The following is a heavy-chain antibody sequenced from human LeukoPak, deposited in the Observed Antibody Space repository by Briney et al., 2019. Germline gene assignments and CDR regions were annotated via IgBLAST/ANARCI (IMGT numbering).Heavy chain of an antibody. CDR2: LRPDGSDK. Sequence: PGGSLRLSCTGSGFTFSDYWMTWARQAPGKGPEWVANLRPDGSDKYYVDSVKGRFTISRDNAKKLVYLQMNSLRAEDTAVYYCARSARWGQGTLVTVSS. CDR3: ARSAR. V-gene: IGHV3-7*02. J-gene: IGHJ4*02. CDR1: GFTFSDYW.